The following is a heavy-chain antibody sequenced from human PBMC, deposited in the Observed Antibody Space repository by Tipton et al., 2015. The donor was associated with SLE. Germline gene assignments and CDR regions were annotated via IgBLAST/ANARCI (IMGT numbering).Heavy chain of an antibody. Sequence: TLSLTCTVSGDSISNYYWTWIRQTPGKGLEWIGEIDHFGSTTYNPSLQSRVTIAVDTSKNQFSLRLSSVTAADTAVYYCAREFLNPVTTVHYYFDLWGRGTLVTVSS. D-gene: IGHD4-11*01. CDR1: GDSISNYY. J-gene: IGHJ2*01. V-gene: IGHV4-34*01. CDR2: IDHFGST. CDR3: AREFLNPVTTVHYYFDL.